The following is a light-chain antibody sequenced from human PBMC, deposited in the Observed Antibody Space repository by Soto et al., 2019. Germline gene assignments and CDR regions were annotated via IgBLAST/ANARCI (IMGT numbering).Light chain of an antibody. CDR2: DAS. J-gene: IGKJ4*01. V-gene: IGKV3-20*01. Sequence: ELVLPQAPGTLSLSPGERPTLSCRASQSVSRNYLAWYQQKPGQAPRLLIYDASSRATGIPDRFSGSGSGADFTLTINRLEPEYFAVYFCQQYGRTPLTFGGGTKVDIK. CDR1: QSVSRNY. CDR3: QQYGRTPLT.